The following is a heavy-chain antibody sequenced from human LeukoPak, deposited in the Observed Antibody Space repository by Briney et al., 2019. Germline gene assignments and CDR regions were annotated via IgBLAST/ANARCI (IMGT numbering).Heavy chain of an antibody. CDR1: GFTFTSYG. CDR3: ARLGSSWSSDY. CDR2: IWYDGRKE. D-gene: IGHD6-13*01. V-gene: IGHV3-33*01. Sequence: GGSLRLSCAASGFTFTSYGMHWVRQAPGKGLEWVALIWYDGRKEYYADSVKGRFTISRDDSRNTLYLQMNGLIAEDTAVYYCARLGSSWSSDYWGQGTLVTVSS. J-gene: IGHJ4*02.